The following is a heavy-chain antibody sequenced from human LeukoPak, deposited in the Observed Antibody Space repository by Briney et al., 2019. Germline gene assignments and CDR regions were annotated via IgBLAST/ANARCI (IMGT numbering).Heavy chain of an antibody. CDR3: ARDSHCSSTSCYIYYYMDV. D-gene: IGHD2-2*02. J-gene: IGHJ6*03. CDR1: GFTFRSYS. Sequence: TGGSLRLSCAASGFTFRSYSMNWVRQAPGKGLEWVSSISSSSSYIYYADSLKGRFTISRDNAKNSLYLQMNSLRAEDTAVYYCARDSHCSSTSCYIYYYMDVWGKGTTVTVSS. V-gene: IGHV3-21*01. CDR2: ISSSSSYI.